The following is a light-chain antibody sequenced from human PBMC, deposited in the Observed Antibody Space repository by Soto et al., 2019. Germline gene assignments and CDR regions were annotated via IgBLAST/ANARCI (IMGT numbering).Light chain of an antibody. Sequence: EIVLTQSPGTLSLSPGERATLSCRASQTVTSSYLAWYQQKPGQAPRLLVFGGSSRATGIPDKFRGVGSGPYCTLTISRLEPEDSAVYYCQKDGSSPLTLGGGTKVEL. V-gene: IGKV3-20*01. CDR1: QTVTSSY. CDR3: QKDGSSPLT. J-gene: IGKJ4*01. CDR2: GGS.